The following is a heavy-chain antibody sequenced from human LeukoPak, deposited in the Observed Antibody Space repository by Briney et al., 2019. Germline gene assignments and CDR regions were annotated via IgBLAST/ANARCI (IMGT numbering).Heavy chain of an antibody. CDR2: INPNSGGT. D-gene: IGHD2-15*01. Sequence: ASVKVSCKASGYTFTGYYMHWVRQAPGQGLEWMGWINPNSGGTNYAQKFQGGVTMTRDTSISTAYMELSRLRSDDTAVYYYARDGGYYCSGGSCPIDYWGQGTLVTVSS. J-gene: IGHJ4*02. CDR1: GYTFTGYY. V-gene: IGHV1-2*02. CDR3: ARDGGYYCSGGSCPIDY.